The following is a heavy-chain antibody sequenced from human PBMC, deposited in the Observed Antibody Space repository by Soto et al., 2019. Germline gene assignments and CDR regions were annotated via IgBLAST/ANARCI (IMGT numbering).Heavy chain of an antibody. CDR2: ISSSSSYI. CDR1: GFTFSSYS. D-gene: IGHD4-17*01. J-gene: IGHJ3*02. CDR3: AREGQMTTVTRDPFDI. V-gene: IGHV3-21*01. Sequence: GGSLRLSCAASGFTFSSYSMNWVRQAPGKGLEWVSSISSSSSYIYYADSVRGRFTISRDNAKNSLYLQMNSLRAEDTAVYYCAREGQMTTVTRDPFDIWGQGTMVTVSS.